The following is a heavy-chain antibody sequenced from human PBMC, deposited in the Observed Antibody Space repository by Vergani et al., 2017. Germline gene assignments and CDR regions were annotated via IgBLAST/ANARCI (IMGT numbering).Heavy chain of an antibody. CDR2: IKSTFDRGTT. V-gene: IGHV3-15*07. D-gene: IGHD2-21*01. Sequence: EVQLVESGGGIVKPGGSLRLSCVASGFSFRNAWMNWVRRTPGKGLEWVGRIKSTFDRGTTDYAAAVKGIFTISRDDSKNTLFLQMNGLKTEDIGVYYCTTDXRYCGDGSCYWLRDHHYYGMDVWGQGTTVTVSS. CDR3: TTDXRYCGDGSCYWLRDHHYYGMDV. CDR1: GFSFRNAW. J-gene: IGHJ6*02.